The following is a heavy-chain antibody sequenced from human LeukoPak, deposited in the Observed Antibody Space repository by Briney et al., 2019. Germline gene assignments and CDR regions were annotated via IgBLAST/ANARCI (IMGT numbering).Heavy chain of an antibody. CDR1: GFTFSSYA. CDR2: ISYDGSNK. V-gene: IGHV3-30*04. CDR3: ARDSYCITTSCYARPMDV. D-gene: IGHD2-2*01. Sequence: GGSLRLSCAASGFTFSSYAMHWVRQAPGKGLEWVAVISYDGSNKYYADSVKGRFTISRDNSKNTLYLQMNSLRAEDTAVYYCARDSYCITTSCYARPMDVWGKGTTVTVSS. J-gene: IGHJ6*03.